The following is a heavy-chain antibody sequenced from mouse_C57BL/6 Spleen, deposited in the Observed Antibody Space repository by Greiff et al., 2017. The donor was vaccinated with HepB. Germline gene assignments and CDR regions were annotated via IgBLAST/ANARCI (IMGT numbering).Heavy chain of an antibody. CDR2: ISSGSSTI. CDR1: GFTFSDYG. J-gene: IGHJ4*01. Sequence: EVQRVESGGGLVKPGGSLKLSCAASGFTFSDYGMHWVRQAPEKGLEWVAYISSGSSTIYYADTVKGRFTISRANAKNTLFLQMTSLRSEDTALYYCAWRLTGIDYAMDYWGQGTSVTVSS. D-gene: IGHD4-1*01. CDR3: AWRLTGIDYAMDY. V-gene: IGHV5-17*01.